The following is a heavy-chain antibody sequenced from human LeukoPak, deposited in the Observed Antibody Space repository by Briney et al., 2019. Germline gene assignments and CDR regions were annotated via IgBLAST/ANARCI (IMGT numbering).Heavy chain of an antibody. Sequence: SETLSLTCAVYGGSFSGYYWSWIRQPPGKGLEWIGEINHSGSTNYNPSLKSRVTISVDTSENQFSLKLSSATAAGTAVYYCARHSYGDYEQCFDYWGQGTLVTVSS. CDR2: INHSGST. CDR1: GGSFSGYY. V-gene: IGHV4-34*01. D-gene: IGHD4-17*01. J-gene: IGHJ4*02. CDR3: ARHSYGDYEQCFDY.